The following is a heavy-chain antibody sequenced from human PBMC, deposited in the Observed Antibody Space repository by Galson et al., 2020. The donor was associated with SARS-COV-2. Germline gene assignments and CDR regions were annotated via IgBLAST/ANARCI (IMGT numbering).Heavy chain of an antibody. J-gene: IGHJ4*02. CDR2: INPRDDIT. CDR3: AREWGDTSLSVFDY. CDR1: GYTFTSYY. V-gene: IGHV1-46*01. Sequence: ASVKASCKTSGYTFTSYYIHWVRQAPGQGLEWVGIINPRDDITSYAQKFQGRVTMTRDTSTSTVHMELSSLRPEDTAVYYCAREWGDTSLSVFDYWGRGTLVTVSS. D-gene: IGHD3-3*01.